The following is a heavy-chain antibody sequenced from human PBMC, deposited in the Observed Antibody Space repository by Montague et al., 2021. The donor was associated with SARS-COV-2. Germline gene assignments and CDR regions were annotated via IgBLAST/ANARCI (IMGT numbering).Heavy chain of an antibody. CDR2: IYYSGST. J-gene: IGHJ5*02. D-gene: IGHD2-15*01. CDR3: ARHKRPIYCSGGSCYSKGGWFDP. CDR1: GGSISSSSYY. V-gene: IGHV4-39*01. Sequence: SDTLSLTSTVSGGSISSSSYYWGWIREPPGKGLEWIGSIYYSGSTYYNPSLKSRVTISVDTSKNQFSLKLSSVTAADTAVYYCARHKRPIYCSGGSCYSKGGWFDPWGQGTLVTVSS.